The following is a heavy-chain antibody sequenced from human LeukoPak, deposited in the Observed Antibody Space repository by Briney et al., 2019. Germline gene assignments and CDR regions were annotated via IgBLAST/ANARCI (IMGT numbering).Heavy chain of an antibody. Sequence: GGSLRLSCAASGFTFSSYSMNWVRQAPGKGLEWVSSISSSSSYIYYADSVKGRFTISRDNAKNSLYLQMNSLRAEDTAVYYCARDRADYGDYFDFDYWGQGTLVTVSS. J-gene: IGHJ4*02. CDR2: ISSSSSYI. D-gene: IGHD4-17*01. CDR1: GFTFSSYS. CDR3: ARDRADYGDYFDFDY. V-gene: IGHV3-21*01.